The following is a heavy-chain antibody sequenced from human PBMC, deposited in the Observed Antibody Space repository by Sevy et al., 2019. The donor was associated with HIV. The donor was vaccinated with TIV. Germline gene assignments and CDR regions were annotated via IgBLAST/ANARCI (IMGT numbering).Heavy chain of an antibody. CDR2: ISGSGGST. Sequence: GGSLRLSCAASGFTFSSYAMSWVRQAPGKGLEWVSAISGSGGSTNYADSVKGRFTISRDNSKNTLYLQMNSLRAEDTAVYYCAKDHVAATGFRYWGQGTLVTVSS. D-gene: IGHD6-19*01. V-gene: IGHV3-23*01. J-gene: IGHJ4*02. CDR1: GFTFSSYA. CDR3: AKDHVAATGFRY.